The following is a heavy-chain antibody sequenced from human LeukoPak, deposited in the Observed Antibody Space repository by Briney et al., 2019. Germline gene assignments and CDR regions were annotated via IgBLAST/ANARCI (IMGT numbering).Heavy chain of an antibody. D-gene: IGHD3-3*01. CDR2: ISYDGSNK. CDR3: ARESGPVDY. CDR1: GFTFSSYA. J-gene: IGHJ4*02. Sequence: GGSLRLSCAASGFTFSSYATHWVRQAPGKGLEWVAVISYDGSNKYYADSVKGRFTISRDNAKNSLYLQMNSLRAEDTAVYYCARESGPVDYWGQGTLVTVSS. V-gene: IGHV3-30-3*01.